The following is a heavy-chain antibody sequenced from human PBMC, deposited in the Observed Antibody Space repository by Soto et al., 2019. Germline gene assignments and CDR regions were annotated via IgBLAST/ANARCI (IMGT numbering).Heavy chain of an antibody. D-gene: IGHD4-17*01. CDR2: IYYSGST. J-gene: IGHJ4*02. CDR1: GGSISSGGYY. CDR3: ARVGYGEHLDY. V-gene: IGHV4-31*03. Sequence: QVQLQESGPGLVKPSQTLSLTCTVSGGSISSGGYYWSWIRQHPGKGLEWIGYIYYSGSTYYNPSLKRRVTIAVDTSKSQFSLKLSSVTAADTAVYYCARVGYGEHLDYWGQGTLVTVSS.